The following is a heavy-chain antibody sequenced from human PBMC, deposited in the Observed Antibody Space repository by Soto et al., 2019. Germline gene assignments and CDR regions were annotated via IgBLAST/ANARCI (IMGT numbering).Heavy chain of an antibody. CDR2: ISSNGGST. J-gene: IGHJ4*02. CDR1: GFTFSSYA. Sequence: EVQLVESGGGLVQPGGSLRLSCAASGFTFSSYAMHWVRQAPGKGLEYVSAISSNGGSTYYANSVKGRFTISRDNSKNTLYLQMGSLRAEDMAVYYCARSDGYNFHYWGQGTLVTVSS. D-gene: IGHD5-12*01. V-gene: IGHV3-64*01. CDR3: ARSDGYNFHY.